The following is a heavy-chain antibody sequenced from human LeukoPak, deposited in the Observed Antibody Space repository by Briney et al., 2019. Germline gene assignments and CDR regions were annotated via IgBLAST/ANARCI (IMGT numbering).Heavy chain of an antibody. CDR2: IRYDGSNK. Sequence: GGSLRLSCAASGFTFSSYGMHWVRQAPGKGREWGAFIRYDGSNKYYADSVKGRFTISRDNSKNTLYLQMNSLRAEDTAVYYCAKDSRTTVNPWGQGTLVTVSS. D-gene: IGHD4-17*01. CDR1: GFTFSSYG. CDR3: AKDSRTTVNP. V-gene: IGHV3-30*02. J-gene: IGHJ5*02.